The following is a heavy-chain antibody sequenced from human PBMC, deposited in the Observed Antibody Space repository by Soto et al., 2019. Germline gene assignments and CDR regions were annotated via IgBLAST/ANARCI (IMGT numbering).Heavy chain of an antibody. CDR2: IYYSGST. CDR1: GGSISSGDYY. J-gene: IGHJ1*01. CDR3: ARAPYLPGAQYFQH. D-gene: IGHD3-10*01. Sequence: NPSETLSLTCTVSGGSISSGDYYWSWIRQPPGKGLEWIGYIYYSGSTYYNPSLKSRVTISVDTSKNQFSLKLSSVTAADTAVYYCARAPYLPGAQYFQHWGQGTLVTVSS. V-gene: IGHV4-30-4*01.